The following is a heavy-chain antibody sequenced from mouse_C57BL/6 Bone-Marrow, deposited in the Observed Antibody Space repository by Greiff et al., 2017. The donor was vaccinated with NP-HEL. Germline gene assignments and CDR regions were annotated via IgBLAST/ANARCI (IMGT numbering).Heavy chain of an antibody. CDR3: ARYDGYYYAMDY. D-gene: IGHD2-3*01. V-gene: IGHV1-81*01. Sequence: VQRVESGAELARPGASVKLSCKASGYTFTSYGISWVKQRTGQGLEWIGEIYPRSGNTYYNEKFKGKATLTADKSSSTAYMELRSLTSEDSAVYFCARYDGYYYAMDYWGQGTSVTVSS. CDR2: IYPRSGNT. J-gene: IGHJ4*01. CDR1: GYTFTSYG.